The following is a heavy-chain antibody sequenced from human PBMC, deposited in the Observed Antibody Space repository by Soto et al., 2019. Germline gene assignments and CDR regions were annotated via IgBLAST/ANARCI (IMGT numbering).Heavy chain of an antibody. V-gene: IGHV4-31*03. CDR3: ATRTDYYYGSGSLGGMDV. CDR2: IYYSGST. J-gene: IGHJ6*02. D-gene: IGHD3-10*01. CDR1: GGSISSGSYY. Sequence: QVQLQESGPGLVKPSQTLSLTCTVSGGSISSGSYYWSWIRQLPGKGLEWIGYIYYSGSTYYNPSLKSRVTLPVDTSKNQFSLTLNSVTPADTAVYYCATRTDYYYGSGSLGGMDVWGQGTTVTVSS.